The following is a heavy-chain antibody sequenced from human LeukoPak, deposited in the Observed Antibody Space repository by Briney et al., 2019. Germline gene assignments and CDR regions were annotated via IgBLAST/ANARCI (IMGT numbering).Heavy chain of an antibody. CDR2: IYPGDSDT. D-gene: IGHD5-12*01. CDR1: GYNFANHW. CDR3: ARRIGIVATTAGFDY. V-gene: IGHV5-51*01. J-gene: IGHJ4*02. Sequence: GESLKISCKGSGYNFANHWIGWVRQMPGKGLEWMGIIYPGDSDTRYSPSFQGQVPISADKSISTAYLQWSSLKASDTAMYYCARRIGIVATTAGFDYWGQGTLVTVSS.